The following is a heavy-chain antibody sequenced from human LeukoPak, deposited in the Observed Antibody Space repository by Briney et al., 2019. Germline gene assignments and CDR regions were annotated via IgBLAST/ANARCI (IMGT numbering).Heavy chain of an antibody. CDR1: GFTFSSYE. J-gene: IGHJ6*04. D-gene: IGHD3-10*02. V-gene: IGHV3-48*03. CDR3: AELGITTIGGV. CDR2: ISSSGSTI. Sequence: GGSLRLSCAASGFTFSSYEMNWVRQAPGKGLEWVSYISSSGSTIYYADSAKGRFTISRDNAKNSLYLQMNSLRAEDTAVYYCAELGITTIGGVWGKGTTVTISS.